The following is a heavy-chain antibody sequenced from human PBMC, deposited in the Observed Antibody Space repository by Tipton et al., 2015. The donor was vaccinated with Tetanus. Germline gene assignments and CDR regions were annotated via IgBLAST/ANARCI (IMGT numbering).Heavy chain of an antibody. CDR3: ARHPPPYYYGSGSYLDY. D-gene: IGHD3-10*01. J-gene: IGHJ4*02. V-gene: IGHV4-39*01. CDR2: ISYSGRT. Sequence: TLSLTCIVSGGSMSGSGHYGAWVRQSPGKGLEWIGSISYSGRTYYSPSLKSRVTMSVDTSKNQFSLRLSSVTAADTTVYFCARHPPPYYYGSGSYLDYWGQGTPVTVSS. CDR1: GGSMSGSGHY.